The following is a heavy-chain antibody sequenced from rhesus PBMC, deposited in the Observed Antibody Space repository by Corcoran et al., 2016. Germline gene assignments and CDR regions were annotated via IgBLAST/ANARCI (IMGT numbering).Heavy chain of an antibody. V-gene: IGHV3S18*01. D-gene: IGHD6-25*01. CDR2: ISYTGGIT. CDR1: GFSFSDYY. CDR3: ARDSWGYSGSGNFGY. J-gene: IGHJ4*01. Sequence: EVQLVESGGGLAKPGGSLRLSCAASGFSFSDYYMYWVRQAPGKGLEWVSGISYTGGITNDADSVKGSFTISRENAKNTLYLQMDSLRAEDTAVYDCARDSWGYSGSGNFGYWGQGVLVTVSS.